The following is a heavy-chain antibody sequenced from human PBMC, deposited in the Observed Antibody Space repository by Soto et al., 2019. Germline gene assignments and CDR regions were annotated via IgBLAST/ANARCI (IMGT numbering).Heavy chain of an antibody. CDR3: ARSRPWWDGGSYGMDV. CDR2: INSDGSST. Sequence: EVQLVESGGGLVQPGGSLRLSCAASGFTFSSYWMHWVRQAPGKGLVWVSRINSDGSSTSYADSVKGRFTISRDNAKNTLYLQMNSLGAEDTAVYYCARSRPWWDGGSYGMDVWGQGTTVTVSS. J-gene: IGHJ6*02. CDR1: GFTFSSYW. D-gene: IGHD1-26*01. V-gene: IGHV3-74*01.